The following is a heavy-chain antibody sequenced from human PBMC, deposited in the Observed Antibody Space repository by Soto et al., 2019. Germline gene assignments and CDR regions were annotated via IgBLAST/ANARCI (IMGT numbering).Heavy chain of an antibody. Sequence: QPGGSLRLSCAASGFTFSSYAMSWVRQAPGKGLEWVSAISGSGGSTYYADSVKGRFTISRDNSKNTLYLQMNSLRAEDTAVYYCAKDRDPDYYDSSGYYNFDYWCQGTLVTVSS. CDR3: AKDRDPDYYDSSGYYNFDY. V-gene: IGHV3-23*01. CDR2: ISGSGGST. CDR1: GFTFSSYA. J-gene: IGHJ4*02. D-gene: IGHD3-22*01.